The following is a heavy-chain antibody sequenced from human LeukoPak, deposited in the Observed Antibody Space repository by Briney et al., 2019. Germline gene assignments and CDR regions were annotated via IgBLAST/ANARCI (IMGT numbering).Heavy chain of an antibody. V-gene: IGHV1-18*01. CDR3: ARAPRCNTNSCNSWFDP. J-gene: IGHJ5*02. Sequence: ASVNVSCKASGDSFSSYGISWLRQAPGQGLEWMGWINVNTKYAQKFQGRVTMTTDTSKTTAYMELRSLRSDDTAVYYCARAPRCNTNSCNSWFDPWGQGTLVTVSS. CDR2: INVNT. CDR1: GDSFSSYG. D-gene: IGHD2-8*01.